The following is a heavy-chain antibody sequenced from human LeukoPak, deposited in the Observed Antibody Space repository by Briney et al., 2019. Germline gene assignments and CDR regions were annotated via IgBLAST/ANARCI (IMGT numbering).Heavy chain of an antibody. CDR2: ISTSSRYI. J-gene: IGHJ5*02. V-gene: IGHV3-21*01. CDR3: ARADCSSSTCYLRRSWFDP. CDR1: GFTLSNYD. D-gene: IGHD2-2*01. Sequence: GGSLRLSCAASGFTLSNYDMNWVRQAPGKGLEWVSCISTSSRYIYYKDSVRGRFTISRDDAKNSLYLEMNSLRAEDTAVYYCARADCSSSTCYLRRSWFDPWGQGTLVTVSS.